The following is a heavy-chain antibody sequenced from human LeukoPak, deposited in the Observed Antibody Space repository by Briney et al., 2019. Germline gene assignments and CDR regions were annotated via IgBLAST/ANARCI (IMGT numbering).Heavy chain of an antibody. J-gene: IGHJ4*02. Sequence: GGSLRLSCAASGFIFSNYAITWVRQAPGKGLEWVSTISDSGANTFYADSVKDRFTIFRDNSRNTLYLQMNSLRAEDTAVYYCARDRDSGGWYGKNYWGQGTLVTVSS. V-gene: IGHV3-23*01. CDR2: ISDSGANT. CDR1: GFIFSNYA. D-gene: IGHD6-19*01. CDR3: ARDRDSGGWYGKNY.